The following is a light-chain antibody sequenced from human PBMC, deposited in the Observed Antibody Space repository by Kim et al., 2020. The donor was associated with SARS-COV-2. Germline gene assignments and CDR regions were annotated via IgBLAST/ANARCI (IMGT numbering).Light chain of an antibody. CDR3: AAWDDSLNGVV. V-gene: IGLV1-44*01. CDR1: RSNIGSNS. J-gene: IGLJ3*02. Sequence: QSVLAQPPSASGTPGQRVTISCSGSRSNIGSNSVNWYQHLPGTAPKLLIYSNNQRPSGVPDRFSGSKSGTSASLAISGLQSEDEADYYCAAWDDSLNGVVFGGGTQRTVL. CDR2: SNN.